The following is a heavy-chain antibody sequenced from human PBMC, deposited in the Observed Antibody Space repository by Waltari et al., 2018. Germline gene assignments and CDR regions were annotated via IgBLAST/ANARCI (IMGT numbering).Heavy chain of an antibody. D-gene: IGHD1-1*01. V-gene: IGHV3-30*02. CDR2: VRYDGGNS. Sequence: VQLLESGGGVVQPGGSLRLSCAASGFTFSNYDMHWVRQAPGKGLEWVAFVRYDGGNSYNIDSVKGRFTVSRDNSKNTLYVQMNSLRPEDTAIYYCARGGMGYYYSDYWGQGTLVLVSS. CDR3: ARGGMGYYYSDY. J-gene: IGHJ4*02. CDR1: GFTFSNYD.